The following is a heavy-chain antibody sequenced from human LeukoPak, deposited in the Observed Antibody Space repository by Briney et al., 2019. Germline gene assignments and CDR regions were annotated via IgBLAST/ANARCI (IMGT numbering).Heavy chain of an antibody. CDR1: GYSFTSYW. D-gene: IGHD3-3*01. J-gene: IGHJ4*02. CDR3: ARHATGITIFGVVTEPLDY. V-gene: IGHV5-51*01. Sequence: GESLKISCKGSGYSFTSYWIGWVRQMPGKGLEWMGIIYPGDSDTRYSPSFQGQVTISADKSISTAYLQWSSLKASDTAMYYCARHATGITIFGVVTEPLDYWGQGTLVTVPS. CDR2: IYPGDSDT.